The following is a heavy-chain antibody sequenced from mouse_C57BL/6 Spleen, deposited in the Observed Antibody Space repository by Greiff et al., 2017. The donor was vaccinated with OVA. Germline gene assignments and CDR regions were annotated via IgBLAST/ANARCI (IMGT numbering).Heavy chain of an antibody. CDR2: INPNNGGT. Sequence: EVQLQQSGPELVKPGASVKIPCKASGYTFTDYNMDWVKQSHGKSLEWIGDINPNNGGTIYNQKFKGKATLTVDKSSSTAYMELRSLTSEDTVVYYCARLGRGAWFAYWGQGTLVTVSA. CDR3: ARLGRGAWFAY. CDR1: GYTFTDYN. D-gene: IGHD4-1*01. V-gene: IGHV1-18*01. J-gene: IGHJ3*01.